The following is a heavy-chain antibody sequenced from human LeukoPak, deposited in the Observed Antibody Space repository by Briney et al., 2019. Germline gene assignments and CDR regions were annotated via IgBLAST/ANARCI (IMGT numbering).Heavy chain of an antibody. CDR3: ARLANYFDY. CDR2: INHSGST. V-gene: IGHV4-34*01. Sequence: SETLSLTCAVYGGSFSGYYWSWIRQPPGKGLEWIGEINHSGSTNHNPSLKSRVTISVDTSKNQFSLKLSSVTAADTAVYYCARLANYFDYWGQGTLVTVSS. J-gene: IGHJ4*02. CDR1: GGSFSGYY.